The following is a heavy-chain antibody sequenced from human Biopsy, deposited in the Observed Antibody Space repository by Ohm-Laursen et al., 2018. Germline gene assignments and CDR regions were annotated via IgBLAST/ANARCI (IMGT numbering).Heavy chain of an antibody. CDR1: GGSISGYH. J-gene: IGHJ4*02. CDR2: ISYTGGI. D-gene: IGHD1-26*01. Sequence: GTLSLTCTVSGGSISGYHWSWIRKSPGKGLEWLAYISYTGGITSNPSLNGRATMSLDTSKNQFSLRLSSVTAADTAVYYCALGGGSYVNFDYWGQGTLVTVSS. CDR3: ALGGGSYVNFDY. V-gene: IGHV4-59*01.